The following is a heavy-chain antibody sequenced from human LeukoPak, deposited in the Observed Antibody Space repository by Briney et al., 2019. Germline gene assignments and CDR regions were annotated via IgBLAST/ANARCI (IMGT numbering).Heavy chain of an antibody. D-gene: IGHD3-3*01. Sequence: SETLSLTCTVSGGSISSGSYYWSWIRQPAGKGLEWIGRIYTSGSTNYNPSLKSRVTISVATSKNQFSLKLSSVTAADTAVYYCARGRWSGYNNWFDPWGQGTLVTVSS. CDR1: GGSISSGSYY. CDR3: ARGRWSGYNNWFDP. V-gene: IGHV4-61*02. J-gene: IGHJ5*02. CDR2: IYTSGST.